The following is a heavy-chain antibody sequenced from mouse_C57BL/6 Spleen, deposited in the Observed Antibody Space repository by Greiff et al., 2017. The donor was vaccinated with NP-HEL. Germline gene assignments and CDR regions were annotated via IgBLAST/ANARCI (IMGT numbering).Heavy chain of an antibody. Sequence: VQLQQPGAELVRPGTSVKLSCKASGYTFTSYWMHWVKQRPGQGLEWIGVIDPSDSYTNYNQKFKGKATLTVDTSSSTAYMQLSSLTSEDSAVYYCAPGNGPDYWGQGTTLTVSS. CDR2: IDPSDSYT. V-gene: IGHV1-59*01. CDR1: GYTFTSYW. CDR3: APGNGPDY. J-gene: IGHJ2*01. D-gene: IGHD1-1*02.